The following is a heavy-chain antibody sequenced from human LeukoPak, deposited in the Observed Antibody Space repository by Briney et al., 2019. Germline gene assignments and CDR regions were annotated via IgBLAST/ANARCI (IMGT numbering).Heavy chain of an antibody. CDR1: GFTVSSHF. V-gene: IGHV3-53*01. J-gene: IGHJ4*02. D-gene: IGHD3-9*01. CDR2: IYSGGLT. CDR3: AREPLTGYYGFDY. Sequence: PGGSLRLSCAASGFTVSSHFMSWVRQAPGKGLEWVSVIYSGGLTYYADSVKGRFTISRDTFRNTLYLQMNSLRAEDTAVYYCAREPLTGYYGFDYWGQGTLVTVSS.